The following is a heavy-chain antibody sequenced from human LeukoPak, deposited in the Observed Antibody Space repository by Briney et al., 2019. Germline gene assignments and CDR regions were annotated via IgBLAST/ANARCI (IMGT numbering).Heavy chain of an antibody. D-gene: IGHD3-22*01. CDR1: GGSISSDY. Sequence: SETLSLTFTVSGGSISSDYWSWIRQPPGKGLEWIGYIDYRGSTNYNPSLKSRVTISVDTSKNQFSLKLSSVTAADTAVYYCARAVLYHYDSSGYYCNWFDPWGQGTLVTVSS. V-gene: IGHV4-59*01. CDR2: IDYRGST. J-gene: IGHJ5*02. CDR3: ARAVLYHYDSSGYYCNWFDP.